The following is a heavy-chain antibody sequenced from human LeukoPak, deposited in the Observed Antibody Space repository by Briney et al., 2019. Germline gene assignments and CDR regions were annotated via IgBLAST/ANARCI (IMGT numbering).Heavy chain of an antibody. Sequence: PGTSLRLSCAASGFTFSKYGMHWVRQAPGKGLEWVAVIWFDGINTNHADSVKGRFTVSRDNSKNTLFLQMNSLRAEDTAAYFCVRDYCSGGSCYESKWFDPWGQGTLVTVSS. CDR2: IWFDGINT. D-gene: IGHD2-15*01. V-gene: IGHV3-33*01. CDR3: VRDYCSGGSCYESKWFDP. J-gene: IGHJ5*02. CDR1: GFTFSKYG.